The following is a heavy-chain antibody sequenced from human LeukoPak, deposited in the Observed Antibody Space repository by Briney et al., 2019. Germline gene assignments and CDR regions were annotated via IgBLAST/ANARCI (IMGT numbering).Heavy chain of an antibody. J-gene: IGHJ5*02. CDR2: IYYSGST. D-gene: IGHD3-10*01. V-gene: IGHV4-59*08. Sequence: SETLSLTCTVSGGSISSYYWSWIRQPPGKGLEWIGYIYYSGSTNYNPSLKSRVTISVDTSKNQFSLELSSVTAADTAVYYCARHVSGSGPFDPWGQGTLVTVSS. CDR1: GGSISSYY. CDR3: ARHVSGSGPFDP.